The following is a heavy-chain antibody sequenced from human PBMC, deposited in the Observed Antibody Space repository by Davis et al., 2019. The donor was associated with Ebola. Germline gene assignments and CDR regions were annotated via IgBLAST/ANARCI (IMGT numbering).Heavy chain of an antibody. J-gene: IGHJ4*02. CDR3: ARGGAAAADY. Sequence: SVTVSCKASGYTFTSYAMHWVRQPPGQRLEWMGWINTANGNTKYSQKFQGRFTITRDTSASTVYMDLYRLKSEDTAVYFCARGGAAAADYWGQGAQVTVSS. V-gene: IGHV1-3*04. CDR2: INTANGNT. CDR1: GYTFTSYA. D-gene: IGHD6-13*01.